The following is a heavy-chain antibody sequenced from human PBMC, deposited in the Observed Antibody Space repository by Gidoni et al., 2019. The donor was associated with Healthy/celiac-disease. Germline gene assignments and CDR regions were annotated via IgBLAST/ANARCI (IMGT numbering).Heavy chain of an antibody. Sequence: EVQLVESGGGLVKPGGSLRLSCAASGVTFSNAWMNWVRQAPGKGLEWVGRIKSKTDGGTTDYAAPVKGRFTISRDDSKNTLYLQMNSLKTEDTAVYYCTTETITMIEDYFDYWGQGTLVTVSS. D-gene: IGHD3-22*01. CDR3: TTETITMIEDYFDY. CDR2: IKSKTDGGTT. J-gene: IGHJ4*02. CDR1: GVTFSNAW. V-gene: IGHV3-15*07.